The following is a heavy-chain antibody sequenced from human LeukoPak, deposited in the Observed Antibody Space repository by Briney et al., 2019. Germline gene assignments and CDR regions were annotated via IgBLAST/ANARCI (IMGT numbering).Heavy chain of an antibody. D-gene: IGHD3-9*01. CDR3: ARSINYDRALDAFDI. Sequence: GECLQISCKGAGYTFTTYWIGWVRPMPGKGLEWMGIIYPVDSDTRYSPSFQGQVTISADKSINTASLQWSSLKASDTAMYYCARSINYDRALDAFDIWGQGTMVTVAS. CDR2: IYPVDSDT. V-gene: IGHV5-51*01. J-gene: IGHJ3*02. CDR1: GYTFTTYW.